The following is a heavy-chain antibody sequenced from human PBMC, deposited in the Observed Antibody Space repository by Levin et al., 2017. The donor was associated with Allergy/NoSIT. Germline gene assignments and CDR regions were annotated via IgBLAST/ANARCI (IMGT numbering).Heavy chain of an antibody. D-gene: IGHD6-13*01. J-gene: IGHJ4*02. V-gene: IGHV1-69*01. CDR1: GGTFSSYA. CDR2: IIPIFGTA. CDR3: ASAPATPQALAAAGYGN. Sequence: KISCKASGGTFSSYAISWVRQAPGQGLEWMGGIIPIFGTANYAQKFQGRVTITADESTSTAYMELSSLRSEDTAVYYCASAPATPQALAAAGYGNWGQGTLVTVSS.